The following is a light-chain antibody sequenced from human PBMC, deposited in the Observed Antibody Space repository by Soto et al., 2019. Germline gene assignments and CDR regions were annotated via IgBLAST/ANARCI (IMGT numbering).Light chain of an antibody. J-gene: IGKJ5*01. V-gene: IGKV3D-15*01. Sequence: VMTPSPATPSVSPGERASLSCRASQSVNSNYLAWYQQKPGQAPRLLIYGISSRATGIPARFSGSGSGTEFTLTISSLQPEDFAVYYCQQYSKWPITFGQGTRLEIK. CDR2: GIS. CDR3: QQYSKWPIT. CDR1: QSVNSN.